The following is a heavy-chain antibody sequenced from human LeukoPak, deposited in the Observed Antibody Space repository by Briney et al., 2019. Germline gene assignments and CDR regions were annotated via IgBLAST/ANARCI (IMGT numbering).Heavy chain of an antibody. D-gene: IGHD6-19*01. V-gene: IGHV3-33*08. J-gene: IGHJ4*02. CDR1: GFPFSAFY. Sequence: GGSLRLSCEASGFPFSAFYMSWVRQTPGKGLEWVADIWYDGSNKYYGDSVKGRFTISRDNSKNTLYLEMNSLRAEDTAVYYCARDSSGGGWRYFDYWGQGTLVTVSS. CDR2: IWYDGSNK. CDR3: ARDSSGGGWRYFDY.